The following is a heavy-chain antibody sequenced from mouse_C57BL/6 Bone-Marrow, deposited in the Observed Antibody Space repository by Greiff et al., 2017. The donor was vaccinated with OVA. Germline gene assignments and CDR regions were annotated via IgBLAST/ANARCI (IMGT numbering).Heavy chain of an antibody. J-gene: IGHJ4*01. D-gene: IGHD3-1*01. Sequence: QVQLQQSGPELVKPGASVKLSCKASGYAFSSSWMNWVKQRPGKGLEWIGRIYPGDGDTNYNGKFKGKATLTADKSSSTAYMQLSSLTSEDSAVDFCARSGESYAMDYWGQGTSVTVSS. V-gene: IGHV1-82*01. CDR3: ARSGESYAMDY. CDR1: GYAFSSSW. CDR2: IYPGDGDT.